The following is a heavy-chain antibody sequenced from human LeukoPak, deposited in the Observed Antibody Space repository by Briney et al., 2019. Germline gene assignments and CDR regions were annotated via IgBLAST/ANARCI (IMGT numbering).Heavy chain of an antibody. CDR1: GGSISGYY. Sequence: SETLSLTCTVSGGSISGYYWSWIRQPPGKGLEWIGYIYYSGSTNYNPSLKSRVTISVDTSKNQFSLKLSSVTAADTAVYYCARVKDYGDWDYFDYWGQGTLVTVSS. CDR3: ARVKDYGDWDYFDY. J-gene: IGHJ4*02. CDR2: IYYSGST. V-gene: IGHV4-59*01. D-gene: IGHD4-17*01.